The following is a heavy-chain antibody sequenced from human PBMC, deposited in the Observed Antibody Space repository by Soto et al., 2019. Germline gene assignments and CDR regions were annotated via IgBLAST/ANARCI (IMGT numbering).Heavy chain of an antibody. Sequence: GGSLRLSCAASGFTFSSYSMNWVRQAPGKGLEWVSYISSSSSTIYYADSVKGRFTISRDNAKNSLYLQMNSLRAEDTAVYYCARDLYYYDSSGSLSWGQGTLVTVSS. V-gene: IGHV3-48*01. D-gene: IGHD3-22*01. CDR2: ISSSSSTI. J-gene: IGHJ5*02. CDR3: ARDLYYYDSSGSLS. CDR1: GFTFSSYS.